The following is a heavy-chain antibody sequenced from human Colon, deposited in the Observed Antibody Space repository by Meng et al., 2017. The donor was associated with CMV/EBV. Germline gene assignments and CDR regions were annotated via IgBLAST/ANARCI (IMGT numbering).Heavy chain of an antibody. V-gene: IGHV4-59*01. J-gene: IGHJ5*02. CDR2: IYSSGST. D-gene: IGHD4/OR15-4a*01. Sequence: QVQLKEPGPGLVKPSETLSLTCTVSGDSISNYYWSWIRQSPGKGLEWIGYIYSSGSTNYNPSLKSRVTISIDTSKNQFSLKLTSVTAADTAVYYCAKGRARNDYWFDPWGQGTVVTVSS. CDR3: AKGRARNDYWFDP. CDR1: GDSISNYY.